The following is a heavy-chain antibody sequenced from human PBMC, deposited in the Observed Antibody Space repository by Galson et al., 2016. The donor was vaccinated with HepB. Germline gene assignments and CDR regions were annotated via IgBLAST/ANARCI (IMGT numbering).Heavy chain of an antibody. J-gene: IGHJ6*02. CDR3: AKDGYRGSYRDYYGMDV. CDR2: ISYDGSNK. Sequence: SLRLSCAASGFTFSTYGMHWVRQAPGKGLEWVAVISYDGSNKKYADSVKGRFTISRDTSKNTLYLQMNCLTAEDTAVYFCAKDGYRGSYRDYYGMDVWGQGTTVTVSS. V-gene: IGHV3-30*18. CDR1: GFTFSTYG. D-gene: IGHD1-26*01.